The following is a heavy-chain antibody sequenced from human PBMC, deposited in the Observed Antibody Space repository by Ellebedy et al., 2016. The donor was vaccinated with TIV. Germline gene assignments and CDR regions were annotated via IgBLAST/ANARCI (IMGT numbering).Heavy chain of an antibody. D-gene: IGHD3-10*01. CDR3: ARDCYGSGPNHDY. V-gene: IGHV4-38-2*02. J-gene: IGHJ4*02. CDR1: GYSISSGYY. CDR2: ISHSGNT. Sequence: MPSETLSLTCTVSGYSISSGYYWGWIRQPTGKGLEWIGSISHSGNTHYNPSLKSRFTISVDTSKNQFSLKLTSVNAADTAVYYGARDCYGSGPNHDYWGQGTLVTVSS.